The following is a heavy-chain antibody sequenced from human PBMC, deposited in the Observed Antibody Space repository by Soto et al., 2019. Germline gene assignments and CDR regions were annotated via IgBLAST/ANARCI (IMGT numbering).Heavy chain of an antibody. D-gene: IGHD3-9*01. CDR2: IKEDGSQT. J-gene: IGHJ5*02. Sequence: GVLRLSCAASGFTFSNYWMSWVRQAPGKGLEWVANIKEDGSQTNYVDSVRGRFTISRDNAKNSLYLQMSSLRVDDTAVYYCWDPQYFGTQFDPRDHGTLVTVSS. CDR3: WDPQYFGTQFDP. V-gene: IGHV3-7*03. CDR1: GFTFSNYW.